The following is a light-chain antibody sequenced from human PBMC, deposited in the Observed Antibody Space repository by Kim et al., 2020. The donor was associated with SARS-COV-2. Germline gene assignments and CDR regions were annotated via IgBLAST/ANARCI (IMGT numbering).Light chain of an antibody. V-gene: IGLV3-19*01. J-gene: IGLJ2*01. CDR2: GKN. CDR1: SLRSYY. Sequence: VPLGQTVGITCQGDSLRSYYATWYQQKPGQAPILVIYGKNNRPSGIPDRFSGSSSGNTASLTITGTQAGDEADYYCNSRDSNDNVVFGGGTKLTVL. CDR3: NSRDSNDNVV.